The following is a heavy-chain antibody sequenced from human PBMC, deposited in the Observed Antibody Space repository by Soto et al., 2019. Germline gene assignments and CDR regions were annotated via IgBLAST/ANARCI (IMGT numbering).Heavy chain of an antibody. V-gene: IGHV3-21*01. CDR2: ISSSSSYI. CDR3: ARDQMVRGVIGF. Sequence: GGSLRLSCAASGFTFSSYSMNWVRQAPGKGLEWVSSISSSSSYIYYADSVKGRFTISRDNAKNSLYLQMNSLRAEDTAVYYCARDQMVRGVIGFWGQGTLVTVSS. J-gene: IGHJ4*02. CDR1: GFTFSSYS. D-gene: IGHD3-10*01.